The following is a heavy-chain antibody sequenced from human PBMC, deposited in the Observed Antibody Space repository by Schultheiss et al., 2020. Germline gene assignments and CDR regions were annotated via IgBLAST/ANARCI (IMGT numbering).Heavy chain of an antibody. J-gene: IGHJ4*02. CDR1: GFTFSSYA. V-gene: IGHV3-33*08. CDR3: ARGCTNGVCFQN. D-gene: IGHD2-8*01. CDR2: IWYDGSNK. Sequence: GGSLRLSCAASGFTFSSYAMHWVRQAPGKGLEWVAVIWYDGSNKYYADSVKGRFTISRDNSKNSLYLQMNSLRDEDTAVYYCARGCTNGVCFQNWGQGTLVTVSS.